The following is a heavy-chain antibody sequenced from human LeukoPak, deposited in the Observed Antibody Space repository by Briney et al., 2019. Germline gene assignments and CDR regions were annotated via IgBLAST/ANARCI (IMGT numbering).Heavy chain of an antibody. CDR1: GDSFSSHY. CDR2: ISHIGRT. Sequence: SEALSVTCAVSGDSFSSHYWTWIRQSPGTVLEWIGYISHIGRTNYNPSLKSRVTISIDTSKNQFSLKLRSVTAADTAVYYCARDLVTVTKGFDIWGQGTMVSVSS. J-gene: IGHJ3*02. CDR3: ARDLVTVTKGFDI. D-gene: IGHD4-17*01. V-gene: IGHV4-59*11.